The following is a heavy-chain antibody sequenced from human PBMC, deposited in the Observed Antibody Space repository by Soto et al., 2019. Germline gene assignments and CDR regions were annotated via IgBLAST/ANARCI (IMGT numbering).Heavy chain of an antibody. Sequence: QVPLVESGGGVVQPGRSLRLSCAASGFTLIRNAMHWVRQAPGKGLEWVAVIWYDGSKQYYAESVKGRFTISRDVSKNTVYLQMNSLRAEDTAVYFCARDAFYNYFESWGQGTLVIVSS. V-gene: IGHV3-33*01. CDR1: GFTLIRNA. CDR2: IWYDGSKQ. CDR3: ARDAFYNYFES. J-gene: IGHJ4*02. D-gene: IGHD4-4*01.